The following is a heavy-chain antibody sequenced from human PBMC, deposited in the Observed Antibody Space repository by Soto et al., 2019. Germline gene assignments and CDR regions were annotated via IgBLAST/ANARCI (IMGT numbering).Heavy chain of an antibody. J-gene: IGHJ6*02. Sequence: EVQLLESGGGLVQPGGSLRLSCAASGFTFSSYAMTWVRQTPGKGLEWVSTISGSAGSTTYHAASVRGRFNLSRDNSKNRLSLQMNKRRPEDTAVYYCAKVIRPENTLYGMDVWGRGTTVTVSS. CDR1: GFTFSSYA. CDR3: AKVIRPENTLYGMDV. D-gene: IGHD3-3*01. CDR2: ISGSAGSTT. V-gene: IGHV3-23*01.